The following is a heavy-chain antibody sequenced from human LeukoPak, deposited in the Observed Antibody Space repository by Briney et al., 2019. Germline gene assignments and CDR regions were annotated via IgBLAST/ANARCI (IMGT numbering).Heavy chain of an antibody. Sequence: PGGSLRLSCAASGFTFSSYAMSWVRQAPGKGLEWVSAISGSGGSTYYADSVKGRFTISRDNSKNTLFLKMNSLRAEDTAVYYCAKRTDYSNYGPFDYWGQGTLVTVSS. CDR2: ISGSGGST. CDR3: AKRTDYSNYGPFDY. V-gene: IGHV3-23*01. J-gene: IGHJ4*02. CDR1: GFTFSSYA. D-gene: IGHD4-11*01.